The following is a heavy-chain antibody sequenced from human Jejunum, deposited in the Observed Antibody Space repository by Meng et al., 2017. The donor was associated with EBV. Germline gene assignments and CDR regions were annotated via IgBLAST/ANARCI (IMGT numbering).Heavy chain of an antibody. Sequence: EVQLVESGGGSVQPGGCLRLSCAASAFTFGSYWMHWVRQAPGKGLVWVSRIKSDGTTTNYADSVEGRFTISRDNAKNTLYLQMDSLRAEDTAVYYCTRGVGGTSYFDYWGQGTLVTVSS. V-gene: IGHV3-74*01. D-gene: IGHD1-26*01. CDR3: TRGVGGTSYFDY. J-gene: IGHJ4*02. CDR1: AFTFGSYW. CDR2: IKSDGTTT.